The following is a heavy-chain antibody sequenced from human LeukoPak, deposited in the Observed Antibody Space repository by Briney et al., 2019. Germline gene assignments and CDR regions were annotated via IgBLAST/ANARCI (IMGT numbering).Heavy chain of an antibody. CDR3: AKDGNYYGSGNSPDY. Sequence: GGSLRLSCAASGFTFSRYGMHWVRQAPGKGLEWVAFIRYDGTNKYYAGSVKGRFTISRDNSKNTLNLQMNSLRAEDTAVYYCAKDGNYYGSGNSPDYWGQGTLVTVSS. J-gene: IGHJ4*02. CDR2: IRYDGTNK. D-gene: IGHD3-10*01. V-gene: IGHV3-30*02. CDR1: GFTFSRYG.